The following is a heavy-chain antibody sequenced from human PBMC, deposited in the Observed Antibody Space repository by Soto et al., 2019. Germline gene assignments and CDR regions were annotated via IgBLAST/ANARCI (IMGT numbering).Heavy chain of an antibody. J-gene: IGHJ3*01. CDR1: GFSFRDAW. CDR2: IKSRAAGGAI. D-gene: IGHD3-10*01. Sequence: EVRMVESGGGLVKPGGSLRLSCAVSGFSFRDAWMNWVRQAPGKGLEWVGRIKSRAAGGAIDYAAPVKGRFTISRDDSEDTLYLQINSLKTEDTAMYYCTTDGSFGGVVVAFHLWGQGTMLSVSS. V-gene: IGHV3-15*07. CDR3: TTDGSFGGVVVAFHL.